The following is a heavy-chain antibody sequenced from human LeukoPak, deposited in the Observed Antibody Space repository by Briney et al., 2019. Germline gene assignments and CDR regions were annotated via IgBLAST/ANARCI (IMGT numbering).Heavy chain of an antibody. D-gene: IGHD6-19*01. CDR1: GYTFTSYD. CDR3: AVDGVPVANWFDP. J-gene: IGHJ5*01. V-gene: IGHV1-8*01. CDR2: MNPNSGNT. Sequence: ASVKVSCKASGYTFTSYDIHWVRQATGQGLEWMGWMNPNSGNTGYAQKLQGRVTMTTDTSTRTGYMELRRLRSEDKAVYFCAVDGVPVANWFDPWGQGTLVTVSS.